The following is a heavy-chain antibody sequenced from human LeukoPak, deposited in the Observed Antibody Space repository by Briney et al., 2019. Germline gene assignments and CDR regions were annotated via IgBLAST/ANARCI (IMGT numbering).Heavy chain of an antibody. Sequence: PGGSLRLSCAASGFTVSSSYMSWVRQAPGKGLEWVSVIYSGGSTYYADSVKGRFTISRDNSKNTLYLQMNSLRAEDTAVYYCARDRGYYYDSSGYQDWGQGTLVTVSS. V-gene: IGHV3-66*01. D-gene: IGHD3-22*01. CDR1: GFTVSSSY. CDR2: IYSGGST. J-gene: IGHJ4*02. CDR3: ARDRGYYYDSSGYQD.